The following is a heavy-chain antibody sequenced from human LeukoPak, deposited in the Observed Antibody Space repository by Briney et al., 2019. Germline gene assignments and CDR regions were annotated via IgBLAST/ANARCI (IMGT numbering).Heavy chain of an antibody. CDR3: ARGLSSGWYVADY. J-gene: IGHJ4*02. V-gene: IGHV4-59*12. D-gene: IGHD6-19*01. CDR2: IYSSGST. Sequence: PSETLSLTCTVSGGSISSYYWSWIRQPPGEGLEWLGYIYSSGSTKYNPSLKSRVTISVDTSKNQFSLKLSSVTAADTAVYYCARGLSSGWYVADYWGQGTLVTVSS. CDR1: GGSISSYY.